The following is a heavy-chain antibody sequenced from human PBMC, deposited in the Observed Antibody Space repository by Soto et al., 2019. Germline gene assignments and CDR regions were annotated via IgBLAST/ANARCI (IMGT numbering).Heavy chain of an antibody. CDR1: GGSISSYY. Sequence: SETLSLTCTVSGGSISSYYWSWIRQPPGKGLEWIGYIYYSGSTNYNPSLKSRVTISVDTSKNQFSLKLSSVTAADTAVYYCARIGYDYVWGSSSLDYWGQGTLVTVSS. V-gene: IGHV4-59*01. J-gene: IGHJ4*02. CDR3: ARIGYDYVWGSSSLDY. CDR2: IYYSGST. D-gene: IGHD3-16*01.